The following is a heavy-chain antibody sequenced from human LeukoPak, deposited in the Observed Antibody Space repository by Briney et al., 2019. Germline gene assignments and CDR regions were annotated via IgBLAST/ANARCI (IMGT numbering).Heavy chain of an antibody. D-gene: IGHD3-3*01. J-gene: IGHJ4*02. CDR3: ARFTGAAPFWSGYSHPPGSFDY. Sequence: GGSLRLSCAASGFTFSSYSMNWVREARGKGLEWVSAISGSGSYIYYADSVKGRFTISRDNAKNSLYLQMNSLRAEHTAVYYCARFTGAAPFWSGYSHPPGSFDYWGQGTLVTVSS. CDR1: GFTFSSYS. CDR2: ISGSGSYI. V-gene: IGHV3-21*01.